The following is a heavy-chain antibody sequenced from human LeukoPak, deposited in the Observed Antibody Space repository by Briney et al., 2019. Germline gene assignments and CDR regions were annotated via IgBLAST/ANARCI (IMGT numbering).Heavy chain of an antibody. CDR3: ARGRGATVTTMYFDN. Sequence: GGSLRLSCVASGLTFSRYGMSWVRQAPGKGLEWVSYIIGSSTTIYYADSVRGRFTISRDNAKNSLYLQMNSLRDEDTAVYYCARGRGATVTTMYFDNWGQGTLATVSS. D-gene: IGHD4-11*01. CDR2: IIGSSTTI. CDR1: GLTFSRYG. J-gene: IGHJ4*02. V-gene: IGHV3-48*02.